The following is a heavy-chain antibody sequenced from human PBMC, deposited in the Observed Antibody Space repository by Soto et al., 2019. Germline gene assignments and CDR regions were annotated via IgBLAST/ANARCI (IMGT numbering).Heavy chain of an antibody. Sequence: ASVKVSCKTSGYIFSGYYMHWVRQAPGQGLEWMGWINPNSGVTSYAQKFQGRATMSRDTSVTTVYMELRRLTSDDTAMYYCAGDGVVVDFWNPMWFDPWGQGTQVTVSS. J-gene: IGHJ5*02. CDR2: INPNSGVT. CDR3: AGDGVVVDFWNPMWFDP. CDR1: GYIFSGYY. V-gene: IGHV1-2*02. D-gene: IGHD3-3*01.